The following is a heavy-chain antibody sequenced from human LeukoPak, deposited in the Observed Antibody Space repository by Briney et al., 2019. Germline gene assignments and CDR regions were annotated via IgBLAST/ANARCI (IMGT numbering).Heavy chain of an antibody. CDR3: ARVMTTVTFEYFDL. CDR1: GGTFSSYA. Sequence: ASVKVSCKASGGTFSSYAISWVRQAPGQGLEWMGWINTNTGNPTYAQGFTGRFVFSLDTSVSTAYLQISSLKAEDTAVYYCARVMTTVTFEYFDLWGRGTLVTVSS. J-gene: IGHJ2*01. CDR2: INTNTGNP. D-gene: IGHD4-17*01. V-gene: IGHV7-4-1*02.